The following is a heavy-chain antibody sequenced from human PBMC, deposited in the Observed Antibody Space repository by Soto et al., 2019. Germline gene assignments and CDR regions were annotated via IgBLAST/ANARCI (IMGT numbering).Heavy chain of an antibody. Sequence: GGSLRLSCAASGFTFSSYGMHWVRQAPGKGLEWVAVISYDGSNKYYADSVKGRFTISRDNSKNTLYLQMNSLRAEDTAVYYCAKDWHGAAADAFDIWGQGTMVTVSS. V-gene: IGHV3-30*18. J-gene: IGHJ3*02. CDR3: AKDWHGAAADAFDI. CDR2: ISYDGSNK. CDR1: GFTFSSYG. D-gene: IGHD4-17*01.